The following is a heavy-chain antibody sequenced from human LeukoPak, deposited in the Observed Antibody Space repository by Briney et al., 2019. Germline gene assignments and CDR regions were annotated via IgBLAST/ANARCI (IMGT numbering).Heavy chain of an antibody. CDR2: ISYDGSNK. CDR3: ARGGYSFGYGWFDP. Sequence: GSLRLSCAASGFTFSSYALHWVRQAPGKGLEWVAVISYDGSNKYYADSVNGRFTISRDNSINTLYLQMNSLRAEDTAVYYCARGGYSFGYGWFDPWGQGTLVTVSS. CDR1: GFTFSSYA. D-gene: IGHD5-18*01. J-gene: IGHJ5*02. V-gene: IGHV3-30-3*01.